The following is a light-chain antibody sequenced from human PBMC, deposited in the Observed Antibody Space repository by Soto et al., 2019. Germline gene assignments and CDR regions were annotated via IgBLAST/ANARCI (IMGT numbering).Light chain of an antibody. CDR2: GAS. V-gene: IGKV3-20*01. J-gene: IGKJ5*01. Sequence: EIVLTQSPGTLSLSPGERATLSCRASQSVSSSYLAWYQQKPGQAPRLLIYGASSRATGIPDSFSGSGFGTDFTLTISRLEPEDFAVYYCQQYGSSLPITFGQGTRLEIK. CDR1: QSVSSSY. CDR3: QQYGSSLPIT.